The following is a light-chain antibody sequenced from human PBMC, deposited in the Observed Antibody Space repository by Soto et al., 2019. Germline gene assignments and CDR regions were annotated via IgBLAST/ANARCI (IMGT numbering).Light chain of an antibody. Sequence: EVVLTQSPATLSLSPGDRATLSCRASQSVSIDFAWYQQKPGQAPRLLIYDASNRATGIPARFSGSGSGTDFTLIIISLEPEDFAVYCCQLRHIFGPGTKVDI. J-gene: IGKJ3*01. CDR3: QLRHI. CDR2: DAS. V-gene: IGKV3-11*01. CDR1: QSVSID.